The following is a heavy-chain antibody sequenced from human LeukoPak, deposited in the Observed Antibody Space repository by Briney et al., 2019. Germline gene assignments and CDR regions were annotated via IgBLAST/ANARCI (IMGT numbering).Heavy chain of an antibody. Sequence: SETLSLTCAVYGGSFSGYYWSWIRQPPGKGLEWIGEINHSGSTNYNPSPKSRVTISVDTSKNQFSLKLSSVTAADTAVYYCAGVYCSSTSCWDYWGQGTLVTVSS. D-gene: IGHD2-2*01. CDR2: INHSGST. J-gene: IGHJ4*02. CDR3: AGVYCSSTSCWDY. V-gene: IGHV4-34*01. CDR1: GGSFSGYY.